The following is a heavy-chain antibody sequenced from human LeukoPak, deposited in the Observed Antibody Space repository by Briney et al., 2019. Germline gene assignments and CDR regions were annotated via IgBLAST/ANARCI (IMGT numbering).Heavy chain of an antibody. CDR2: IYYSGST. J-gene: IGHJ4*02. CDR1: GGSISSSSYY. Sequence: PSETLSLTCTVSGGSISSSSYYWGWIRQPPGKGLEWIGRIYYSGSTYYNPSLKSRVTISVDTSKNQFSLKLSSVTAADTAVYSCARWDYDILTGYPYYFDYWGQGTLVTVSS. D-gene: IGHD3-9*01. V-gene: IGHV4-39*01. CDR3: ARWDYDILTGYPYYFDY.